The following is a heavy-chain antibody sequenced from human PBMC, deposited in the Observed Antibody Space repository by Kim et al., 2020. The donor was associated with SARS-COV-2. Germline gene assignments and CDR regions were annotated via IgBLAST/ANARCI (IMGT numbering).Heavy chain of an antibody. CDR3: ARRSLIVLVAHDAFDI. CDR1: GGSISSSSYY. Sequence: SETLSLTCTVSGGSISSSSYYWGWIRQPPGKGLEWIGSIYYSGSTYYNPSLKSRVTISVDTSKNQFSLKLSSVTAADTAVYYCARRSLIVLVAHDAFDIWGQGTMVTVSS. V-gene: IGHV4-39*01. CDR2: IYYSGST. D-gene: IGHD2-8*02. J-gene: IGHJ3*02.